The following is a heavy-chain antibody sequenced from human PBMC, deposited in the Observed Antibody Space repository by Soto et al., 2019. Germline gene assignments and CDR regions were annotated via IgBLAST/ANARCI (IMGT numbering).Heavy chain of an antibody. CDR3: ARDPYGLDV. CDR1: GITFINAW. CDR2: INGNGSNR. V-gene: IGHV3-74*01. J-gene: IGHJ6*02. Sequence: EAQLVEAGGDLVKPGGCLRLSCAASGITFINAWMSWVRQAPGKGLEWVSRINGNGSNRSYADSVKGRFTISRDNAKNTLYLQMNSLRAEDTAVYYCARDPYGLDVWGQGTTVTVSS.